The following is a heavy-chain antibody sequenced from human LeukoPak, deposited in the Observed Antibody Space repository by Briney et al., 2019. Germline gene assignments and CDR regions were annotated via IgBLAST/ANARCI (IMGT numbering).Heavy chain of an antibody. J-gene: IGHJ2*01. Sequence: HAGGSLRLSCAASGFTFSSYGMHWVRQAPGKGLEWVAFIRYDGSNKYYADSVKGRFTISRDNSKNTLYLQMNSLGAEDTAVYYCAKDPDSDDYGDAASWYFDLWGRGTLVTVSS. CDR1: GFTFSSYG. CDR3: AKDPDSDDYGDAASWYFDL. CDR2: IRYDGSNK. D-gene: IGHD4-17*01. V-gene: IGHV3-30*02.